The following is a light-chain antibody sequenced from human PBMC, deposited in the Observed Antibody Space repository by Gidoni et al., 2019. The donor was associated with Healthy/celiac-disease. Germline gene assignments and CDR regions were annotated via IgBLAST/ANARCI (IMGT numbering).Light chain of an antibody. CDR1: SSNIGAGYD. CDR3: QSYDSSLSGVV. J-gene: IGLJ2*01. V-gene: IGLV1-40*01. Sequence: QSVLTQPPSVSEAPGQRVTISCPGSSSNIGAGYDVHWYQQLPGTAPKLLIYGNSNRPSGVPDRFSGSKSGTSASLAITGLQAEDEADYYCQSYDSSLSGVVFGGGTKLTVL. CDR2: GNS.